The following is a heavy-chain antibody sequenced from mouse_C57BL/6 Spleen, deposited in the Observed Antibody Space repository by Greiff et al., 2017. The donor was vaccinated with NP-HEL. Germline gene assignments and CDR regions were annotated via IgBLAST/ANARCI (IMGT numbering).Heavy chain of an antibody. CDR2: INPSSGYT. D-gene: IGHD3-1*01. Sequence: QVQLQQSGAELARPGASVKMSCKASGYTFTSYTMHWVKQRPGQGLEWIGYINPSSGYTKYIQKFKDKATLTADKSSSTAYMQLSSLTSEDSAVYYCARRGGYEDWFAYWGQGTLVTVSA. V-gene: IGHV1-4*01. CDR3: ARRGGYEDWFAY. CDR1: GYTFTSYT. J-gene: IGHJ3*01.